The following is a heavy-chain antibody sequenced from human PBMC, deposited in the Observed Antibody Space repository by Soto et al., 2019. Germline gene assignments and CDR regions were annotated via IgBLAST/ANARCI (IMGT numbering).Heavy chain of an antibody. Sequence: GASVKVSCKVSGYTLTELSMHWVRRAPGKGLEWMGGFDPEDGETIYAQKFQGRVTMTEDTSTDTAYMELSSLRSEDTAVYYCATLGYCSSTSCPEVYYCYGMDVWGQGTTVTVSS. J-gene: IGHJ6*02. CDR1: GYTLTELS. V-gene: IGHV1-24*01. D-gene: IGHD2-2*01. CDR3: ATLGYCSSTSCPEVYYCYGMDV. CDR2: FDPEDGET.